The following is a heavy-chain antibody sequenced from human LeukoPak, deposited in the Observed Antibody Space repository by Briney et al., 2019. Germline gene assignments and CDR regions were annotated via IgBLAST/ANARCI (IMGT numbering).Heavy chain of an antibody. Sequence: SETLSLTCTVSGGSISSHYWSWIRQPPGKGLEWIGYIYYSGSTNYNPSLKSRVTISVDTSKNQFSLKLSSVTAADTAVYYCARTYYDFWSGYGNYYYYYMDVWGKGTTVTVSS. CDR2: IYYSGST. D-gene: IGHD3-3*01. J-gene: IGHJ6*03. CDR1: GGSISSHY. V-gene: IGHV4-59*08. CDR3: ARTYYDFWSGYGNYYYYYMDV.